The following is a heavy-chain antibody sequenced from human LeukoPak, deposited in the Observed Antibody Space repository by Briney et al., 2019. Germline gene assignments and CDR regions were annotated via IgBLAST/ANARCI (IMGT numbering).Heavy chain of an antibody. J-gene: IGHJ4*02. CDR1: GFSFDDYA. V-gene: IGHV3-9*01. CDR2: ISWSGLSI. Sequence: GGSLRLSCAASGFSFDDYAMHWVRQAPGKGLEWVSGISWSGLSIAYADSVQGRFTISRDNAKNSLYLQMNSLRAEDTALYYCAKDILLGDNSGPFDFWGQGTLVTVSS. CDR3: AKDILLGDNSGPFDF. D-gene: IGHD3-22*01.